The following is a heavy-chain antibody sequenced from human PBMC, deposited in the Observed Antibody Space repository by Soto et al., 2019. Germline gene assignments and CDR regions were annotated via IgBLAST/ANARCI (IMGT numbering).Heavy chain of an antibody. D-gene: IGHD6-6*01. V-gene: IGHV3-30*03. J-gene: IGHJ4*02. Sequence: GGSHRLSWAAAGFTFSSYGMHWVRQAPGKGLEWVAVISYDGSNKYYADSVKGRFAISRDNSKNTLYLQMNSLRAEDTAVYYCALEYSSYDYWGQRPLVTVSS. CDR3: ALEYSSYDY. CDR2: ISYDGSNK. CDR1: GFTFSSYG.